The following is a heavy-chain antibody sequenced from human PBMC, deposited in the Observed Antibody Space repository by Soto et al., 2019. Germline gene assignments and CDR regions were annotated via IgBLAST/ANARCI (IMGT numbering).Heavy chain of an antibody. CDR1: GYTFSNYY. CDR2: IYPDDSDT. CDR3: VRIKDELLWPGWFDP. V-gene: IGHV5-51*01. J-gene: IGHJ5*02. D-gene: IGHD1-7*01. Sequence: GESLKISCKGSGYTFSNYYIGWVRQMPGKGLEWMAIIYPDDSDTKYSPSFQGQVTISADKSISTAYLQWTSLKASDTAIYYCVRIKDELLWPGWFDPWGQGTLVTSPQ.